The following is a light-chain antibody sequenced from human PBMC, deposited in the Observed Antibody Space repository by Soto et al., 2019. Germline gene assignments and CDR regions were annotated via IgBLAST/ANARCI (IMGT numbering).Light chain of an antibody. CDR3: QVCTDWPPFKYT. CDR1: QSVDTM. Sequence: EIVLTQSPASLSLSAGERVTLSCRASQSVDTMVAWYQQQVGRTPRLLIYETSNRATGVPGRFSGSGSGTDFTVSFSRLGPVDFAVYFCQVCTDWPPFKYTFGRGTKLE. CDR2: ETS. J-gene: IGKJ2*01. V-gene: IGKV3-11*01.